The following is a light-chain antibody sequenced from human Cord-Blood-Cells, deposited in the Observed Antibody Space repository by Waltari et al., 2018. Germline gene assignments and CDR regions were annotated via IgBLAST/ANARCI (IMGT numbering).Light chain of an antibody. CDR2: DDS. V-gene: IGLV3-21*03. J-gene: IGLJ2*01. CDR3: QVWDGSSDHPV. Sequence: SYVLTQPPSVSVAPGKTARITCGGNTIGSKSAHWYQQKPGQAPVLVVYDDSDQPSGIPERFSGSNSGNTATLTISRVEAGDEADYYCQVWDGSSDHPVFGGGTKLTVL. CDR1: TIGSKS.